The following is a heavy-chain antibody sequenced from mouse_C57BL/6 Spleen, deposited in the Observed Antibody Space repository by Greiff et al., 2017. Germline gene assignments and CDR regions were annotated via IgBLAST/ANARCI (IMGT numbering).Heavy chain of an antibody. CDR2: IRNKANGYTT. Sequence: EVLLVESGGGLVQPGGSLSLSCAASGFTFTDYYMSWVRQPPGKALEWLGFIRNKANGYTTEYSASVKGRFTISRDNSQSILYLQMKALRAEDSATYYCARRDGNYGMYYFDYWRQGTTLTVSS. CDR3: ARRDGNYGMYYFDY. D-gene: IGHD2-1*01. J-gene: IGHJ2*01. V-gene: IGHV7-3*01. CDR1: GFTFTDYY.